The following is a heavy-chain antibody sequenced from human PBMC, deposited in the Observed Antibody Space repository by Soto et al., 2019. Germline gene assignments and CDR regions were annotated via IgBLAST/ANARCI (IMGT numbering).Heavy chain of an antibody. J-gene: IGHJ6*02. CDR2: VNPSGGIT. CDR3: ARGISTTRYYYYYGMDV. CDR1: GYTLTSYY. D-gene: IGHD2-2*01. Sequence: ASVKVSCKASGYTLTSYYLHWVRQAPGQGPEWMGIVNPSGGITNDAQKFQDRVTMTSDTSTSTVYMELSSLRSEDTAVYYCARGISTTRYYYYYGMDVWGQGTTVTVSS. V-gene: IGHV1-46*01.